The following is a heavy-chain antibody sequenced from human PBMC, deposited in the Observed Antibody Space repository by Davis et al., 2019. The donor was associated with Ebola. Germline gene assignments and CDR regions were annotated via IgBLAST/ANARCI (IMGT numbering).Heavy chain of an antibody. D-gene: IGHD5-12*01. V-gene: IGHV3-23*01. CDR2: ISGSGGST. CDR3: ARDLDIVANFDY. CDR1: GFTFSSYA. Sequence: GESLKISCAASGFTFSSYAMSWVRQAPGKGLEWVSAISGSGGSTYYADSVKGRFTISRDNSKNTLYLQMNSLRDEDTAVYYCARDLDIVANFDYWGQGTLVTVSS. J-gene: IGHJ4*02.